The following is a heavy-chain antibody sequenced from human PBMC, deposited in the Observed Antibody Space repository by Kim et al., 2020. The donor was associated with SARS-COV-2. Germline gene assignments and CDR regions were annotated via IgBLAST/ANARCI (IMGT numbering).Heavy chain of an antibody. V-gene: IGHV4-31*02. Sequence: YYNPPHKSRVTISVDTSKNQFSLKLSAVTAADTAVYYCAASIAAAGPFDYWGQGTLVTVSS. CDR3: AASIAAAGPFDY. J-gene: IGHJ4*02. D-gene: IGHD6-13*01.